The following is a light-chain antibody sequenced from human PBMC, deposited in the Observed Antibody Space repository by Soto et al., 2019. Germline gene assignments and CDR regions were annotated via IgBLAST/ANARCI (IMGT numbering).Light chain of an antibody. CDR2: DAS. J-gene: IGKJ4*01. Sequence: EFVLTQSPGTLSLSPGERATLPCRASQTVRNNYLAWYQQKPGQAPRLLIYDASSRATGIPDRFSGGGSGTDFTLTISRLEPEDFAVYYCQQFSSYPLTLGGGTKVDFK. V-gene: IGKV3-20*01. CDR1: QTVRNNY. CDR3: QQFSSYPLT.